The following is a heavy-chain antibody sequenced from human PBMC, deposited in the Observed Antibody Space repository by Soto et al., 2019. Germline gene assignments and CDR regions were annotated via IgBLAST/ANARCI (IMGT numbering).Heavy chain of an antibody. CDR3: VRDRTAIVATSIDY. CDR1: GFTFRSYE. Sequence: GGSLRLSCAASGFTFRSYEMNWIRQAPGKGLEWVAYISYSGRPTEYADSVKGRFTISRDNARDSLYLQMNSLRVEDSAIYYCVRDRTAIVATSIDYWGHGTLVTVSS. V-gene: IGHV3-48*03. D-gene: IGHD5-12*01. J-gene: IGHJ4*01. CDR2: ISYSGRPT.